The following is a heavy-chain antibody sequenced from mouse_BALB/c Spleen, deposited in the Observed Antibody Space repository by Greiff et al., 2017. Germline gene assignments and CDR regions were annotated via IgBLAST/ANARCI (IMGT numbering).Heavy chain of an antibody. Sequence: EVQVVESGGDLVKPGGSLKLSCAASGFTFSSYGMSWVRQTPDKRLEWVATISSGGSYTYYPDSVKGRFTISRDNAKNTLYLQMSSLKSEDTAMYYCARQDGYKAMDYWGQGTSVTVSS. D-gene: IGHD1-2*01. J-gene: IGHJ4*01. V-gene: IGHV5-6*01. CDR1: GFTFSSYG. CDR3: ARQDGYKAMDY. CDR2: ISSGGSYT.